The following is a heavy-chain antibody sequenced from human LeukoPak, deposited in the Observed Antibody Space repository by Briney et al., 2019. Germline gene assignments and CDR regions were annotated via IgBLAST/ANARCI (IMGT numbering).Heavy chain of an antibody. J-gene: IGHJ5*02. Sequence: ASVKVSRKASVYTFTTYDINWVRQATGQGLEWMGWMNPNSGNTGYAQKFQGRVTMTRNTSISTAYMELSSLKAEDTAVYYCAKIGAAARRAPNPRWFDPWGQGTLVTVPS. CDR3: AKIGAAARRAPNPRWFDP. CDR2: MNPNSGNT. CDR1: VYTFTTYD. V-gene: IGHV1-8*01. D-gene: IGHD6-6*01.